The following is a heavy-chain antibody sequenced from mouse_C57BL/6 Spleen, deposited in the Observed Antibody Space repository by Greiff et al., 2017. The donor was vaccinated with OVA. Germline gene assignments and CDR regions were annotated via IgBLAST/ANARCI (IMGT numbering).Heavy chain of an antibody. V-gene: IGHV1-9*01. CDR2: ILPGSGST. Sequence: QVQLKQSGAELMKPGASVKLSCKATGYTFTGYWIEWVKQRPGHGLEWIGEILPGSGSTNYNEKFKGKATFTADTSSNTAYMQLSSLTTEDSAIYYCARKIRAYDYGSSDAMDYWGQGTSVTASS. CDR3: ARKIRAYDYGSSDAMDY. D-gene: IGHD1-1*01. J-gene: IGHJ4*01. CDR1: GYTFTGYW.